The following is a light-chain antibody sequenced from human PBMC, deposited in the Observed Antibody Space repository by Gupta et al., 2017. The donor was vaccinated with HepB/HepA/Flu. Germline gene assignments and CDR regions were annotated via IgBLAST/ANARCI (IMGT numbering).Light chain of an antibody. CDR3: GQAVQTPHT. Sequence: EIVMTQSPLSLSVTPGEPASISCRSTQSLLYSNGMNYLHWFVQKPGQSPQALISLGSNRAYGVPDRFSGSGSGSNFTLHIARVEAEDVGIYYCGQAVQTPHTFGGGTRVDIK. V-gene: IGKV2-28*01. CDR1: QSLLYSNGMNY. CDR2: LGS. J-gene: IGKJ4*01.